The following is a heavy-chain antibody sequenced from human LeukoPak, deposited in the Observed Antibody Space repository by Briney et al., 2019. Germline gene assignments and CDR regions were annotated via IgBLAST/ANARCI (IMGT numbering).Heavy chain of an antibody. CDR3: TRQWLRVMDV. Sequence: PGGSLRLSCASSGFTFTAYSMNWVRQAPGKGLEWISFISSSGHYIYYADSLKGRFTISRDNANSSLYLQISTLKAEDTAVYYCTRQWLRVMDVWGKGTTGTVSS. CDR2: ISSSGHYI. V-gene: IGHV3-21*01. CDR1: GFTFTAYS. D-gene: IGHD6-19*01. J-gene: IGHJ6*04.